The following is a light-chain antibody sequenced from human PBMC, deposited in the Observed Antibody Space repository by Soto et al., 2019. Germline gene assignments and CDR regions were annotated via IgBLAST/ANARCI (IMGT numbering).Light chain of an antibody. J-gene: IGKJ4*01. CDR3: QQTYNSPLT. CDR2: AAS. CDR1: QDISTY. V-gene: IGKV1-39*01. Sequence: DIQVTRSPSSLSASVGDRVTITCRASQDISTYLNWYQQKPGKAPEVLIHAASRLQSGVPSRFSGGGSETDFTLTISNLQPEDFATYYCQQTYNSPLTFGGGTKVEVK.